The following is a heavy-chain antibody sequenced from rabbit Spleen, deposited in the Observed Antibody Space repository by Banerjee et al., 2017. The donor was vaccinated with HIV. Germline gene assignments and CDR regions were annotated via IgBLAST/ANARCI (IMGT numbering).Heavy chain of an antibody. Sequence: QEQLVESGGDLVQPEGSLTLTCKVSGLDFSSSYWICWVRQAPGKGLEWIGCVAGGSSGSAYYANWAKGRFPISKTSSTTVTLQMTSLTAADTATYFCARGYSSKTWLYLWGQGTLVTVS. V-gene: IGHV1S45*01. CDR2: VAGGSSGSA. J-gene: IGHJ3*01. CDR3: ARGYSSKTWLYL. CDR1: GLDFSSSYW. D-gene: IGHD4-1*01.